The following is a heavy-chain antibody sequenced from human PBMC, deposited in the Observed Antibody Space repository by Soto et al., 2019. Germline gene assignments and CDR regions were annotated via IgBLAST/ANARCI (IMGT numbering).Heavy chain of an antibody. V-gene: IGHV1-2*04. J-gene: IGHJ5*02. D-gene: IGHD3-3*01. Sequence: QVQLVQSGAEVKKPGASVKVSCKASGYTFTGYYMHWVRQAPGQGLEWMGWINPNSGGTNYAQKLQGWVTMNRDTSISTAYMEVSRLRSDDTAVYYCARGRGYDFWSGYPPSWFDPWGQGTLVTVSS. CDR2: INPNSGGT. CDR3: ARGRGYDFWSGYPPSWFDP. CDR1: GYTFTGYY.